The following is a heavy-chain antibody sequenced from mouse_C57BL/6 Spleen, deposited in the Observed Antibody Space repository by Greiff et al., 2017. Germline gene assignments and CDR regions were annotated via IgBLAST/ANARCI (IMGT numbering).Heavy chain of an antibody. CDR1: GYAFSSSW. CDR3: ARDYGYYFDY. V-gene: IGHV1-82*01. CDR2: IYPGDGDT. D-gene: IGHD1-1*01. Sequence: QVQLQQSGPELVKPGASVKISCKASGYAFSSSWMNWVKQRPGKRLEWIGRIYPGDGDTNYNGKFKGKATLTADKSSSTAYMQLSSLTSEDSAVYFCARDYGYYFDYWGQGTTLTVSS. J-gene: IGHJ2*01.